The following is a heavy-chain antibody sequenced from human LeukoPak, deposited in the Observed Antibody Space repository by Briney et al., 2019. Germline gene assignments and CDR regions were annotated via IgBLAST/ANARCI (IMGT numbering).Heavy chain of an antibody. J-gene: IGHJ4*02. Sequence: GGSLRLSCAASGFTFSRYGMHWVHQAPGKGLEWVTFTRFDGKNKYYADSVKGRFTISKDSSKNTLDLQMNSLRTEDTAVYYCARGSQYNILTGFIVGAMDDFDYWGQGTLVTVSS. CDR3: ARGSQYNILTGFIVGAMDDFDY. V-gene: IGHV3-30*02. CDR2: TRFDGKNK. D-gene: IGHD3-9*01. CDR1: GFTFSRYG.